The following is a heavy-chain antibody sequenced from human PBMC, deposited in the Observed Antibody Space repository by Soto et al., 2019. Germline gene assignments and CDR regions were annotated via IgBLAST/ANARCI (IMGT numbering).Heavy chain of an antibody. D-gene: IGHD6-19*01. CDR1: GYTFPSYG. CDR3: ARTPVAAYNWFDP. J-gene: IGHJ5*02. Sequence: ASVKVSCKASGYTFPSYGISWVRQAPGQGIEWMGWISAYNGNTNYAQKLQDRATLTTDTSTSTAYMELRSLRSDDTALYYCARTPVAAYNWFDPWGRGTLVTVPS. CDR2: ISAYNGNT. V-gene: IGHV1-18*01.